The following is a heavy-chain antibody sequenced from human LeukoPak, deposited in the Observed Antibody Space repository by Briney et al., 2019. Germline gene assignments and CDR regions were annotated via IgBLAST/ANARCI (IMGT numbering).Heavy chain of an antibody. J-gene: IGHJ3*02. Sequence: PSETLSLTCTVSGGSISSYYWSWIRQPPGKGLEWIGYIYYSGSTNYNPSLKSRVTISVDTSKNQFSLKLSSVTAADTAVYYCAGSPLPPMAFDIWGQGTMVTVSS. D-gene: IGHD1-26*01. CDR1: GGSISSYY. CDR2: IYYSGST. CDR3: AGSPLPPMAFDI. V-gene: IGHV4-59*01.